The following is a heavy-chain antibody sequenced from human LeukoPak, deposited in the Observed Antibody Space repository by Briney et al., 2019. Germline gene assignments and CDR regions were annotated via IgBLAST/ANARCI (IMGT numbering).Heavy chain of an antibody. J-gene: IGHJ5*02. D-gene: IGHD2-21*01. CDR1: GVSISDYY. Sequence: SENLSLTCAVPGVSISDYYWSWIRQSPGKGLEWIGEVSPGGYTTYNPSLRSRAIIAEDTSEGQLSLRLTSVTAADTAVYCARIRCGLRQNRCYNHWAQGTMVTVSS. CDR2: VSPGGYT. CDR3: ARIRCGLRQNRCYNH. V-gene: IGHV4-34*01.